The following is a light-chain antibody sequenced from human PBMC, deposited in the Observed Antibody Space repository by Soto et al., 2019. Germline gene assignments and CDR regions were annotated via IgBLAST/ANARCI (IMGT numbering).Light chain of an antibody. V-gene: IGKV3-20*01. CDR3: QQYGSFPRS. Sequence: EIVLTQSPGTLSLSPGERATLSCRASQSVSSSYLAWYQQKPGQAHRLLIYGASSRATGIPDRFSGSGSGTDFTLTISRLEPDDFAVYYCQQYGSFPRSFGQGTKVEIK. CDR2: GAS. CDR1: QSVSSSY. J-gene: IGKJ1*01.